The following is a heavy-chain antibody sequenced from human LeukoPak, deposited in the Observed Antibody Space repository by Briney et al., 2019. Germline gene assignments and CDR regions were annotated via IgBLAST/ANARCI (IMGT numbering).Heavy chain of an antibody. CDR2: ISGSGGST. Sequence: GGSLRLSCAASGFTFSSYAMSWVCQDPGKGLEWVSAISGSGGSTYYADSVKGRFTISRDNSKNTLYLQMSSLRVEDTAVYYCAIRYSGYYDYWGQGTLVTVSS. J-gene: IGHJ4*02. D-gene: IGHD5-12*01. CDR1: GFTFSSYA. V-gene: IGHV3-23*01. CDR3: AIRYSGYYDY.